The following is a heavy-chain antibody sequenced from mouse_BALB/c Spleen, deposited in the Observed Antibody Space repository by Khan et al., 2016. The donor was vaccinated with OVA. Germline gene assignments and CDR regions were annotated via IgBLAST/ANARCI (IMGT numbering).Heavy chain of an antibody. Sequence: EVQLQESGPGLVKPSQSLSLTCTVTGYSITSNYAWNWIRQFPGNKLEWMGYISYSGTTSYNPSLKSRISITRDTSKNQFFLQLNSVTTEDTATYYGARGNYYGYAMDDWGQGTSVTVSS. CDR1: GYSITSNYA. D-gene: IGHD1-1*01. V-gene: IGHV3-2*02. CDR3: ARGNYYGYAMDD. J-gene: IGHJ4*01. CDR2: ISYSGTT.